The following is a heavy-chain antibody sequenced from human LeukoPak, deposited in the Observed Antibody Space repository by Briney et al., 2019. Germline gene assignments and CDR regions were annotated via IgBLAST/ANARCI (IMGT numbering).Heavy chain of an antibody. CDR1: GGSISSSSYY. CDR3: ARDLDSSGYYPGY. CDR2: IYYSGST. D-gene: IGHD3-22*01. Sequence: SEALSLTCTVSGGSISSSSYYWGWIRQPPGKGPEWIGSIYYSGSTHYNPSLKSRVTISVDTSKNQFSLKLSSVTAADTAVYYCARDLDSSGYYPGYWGQGTLVTVSS. J-gene: IGHJ4*02. V-gene: IGHV4-39*07.